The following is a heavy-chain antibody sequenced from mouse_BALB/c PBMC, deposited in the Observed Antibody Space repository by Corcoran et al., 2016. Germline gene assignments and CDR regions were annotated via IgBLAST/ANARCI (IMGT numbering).Heavy chain of an antibody. V-gene: IGHV9-3-1*01. D-gene: IGHD2-4*01. CDR2: INTYTGEP. J-gene: IGHJ2*01. CDR1: GYTFTNYG. CDR3: ARFYYDYRDFDY. Sequence: QIQLVQSGPELKKPGETVKISCKASGYTFTNYGMNWVKQAPGKGLKWMGWINTYTGEPTYAYDFKGRFAFSLETSASTAYLQINNLKNEDTATYFCARFYYDYRDFDYWGQGTTLTVSS.